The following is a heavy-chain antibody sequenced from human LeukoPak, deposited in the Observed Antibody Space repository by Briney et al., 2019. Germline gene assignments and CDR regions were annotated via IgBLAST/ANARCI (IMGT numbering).Heavy chain of an antibody. CDR3: ARETYVSGSYYNPLDY. D-gene: IGHD3-10*01. J-gene: IGHJ4*02. Sequence: ASVKVSCKASGYTFSDYYMHWVRQAPGQGLEWMGWINPNSGGTNYAQKYQGRVTMTTDTSLSTAYMELSSLRSDDTAVYYCARETYVSGSYYNPLDYWGQGTLVTVSS. V-gene: IGHV1-2*02. CDR2: INPNSGGT. CDR1: GYTFSDYY.